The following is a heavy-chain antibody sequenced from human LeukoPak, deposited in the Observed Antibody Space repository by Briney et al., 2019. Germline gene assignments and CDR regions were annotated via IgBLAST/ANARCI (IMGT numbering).Heavy chain of an antibody. CDR1: GYTFTGYY. Sequence: VASVKVSCKASGYTFTGYYMHWVRQAPGQGLEWMGWINPNSGGTNYAQKFQGRVTMTRDTSISTAYMELSRLRSDDTAVYYCARDWVYYDSSGYYFYFDYWGQGTLVTVSS. V-gene: IGHV1-2*02. D-gene: IGHD3-22*01. J-gene: IGHJ4*02. CDR3: ARDWVYYDSSGYYFYFDY. CDR2: INPNSGGT.